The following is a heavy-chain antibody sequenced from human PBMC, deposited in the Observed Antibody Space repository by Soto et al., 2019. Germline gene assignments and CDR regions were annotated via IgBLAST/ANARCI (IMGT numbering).Heavy chain of an antibody. CDR1: GFTFTSSA. CDR3: AAESAVTTFPNYYYGMDV. Sequence: ASVKVSCKASGFTFTSSAMQWVRQARGQRLEWIGWIVVGSGNTNYAQKFQERVTITRDMSTSTAYMELSSLRSEDTAVYYCAAESAVTTFPNYYYGMDVWGQGTTVTVSS. D-gene: IGHD4-17*01. CDR2: IVVGSGNT. J-gene: IGHJ6*02. V-gene: IGHV1-58*02.